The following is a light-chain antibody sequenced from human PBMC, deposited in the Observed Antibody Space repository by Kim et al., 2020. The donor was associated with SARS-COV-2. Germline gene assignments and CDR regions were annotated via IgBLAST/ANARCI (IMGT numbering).Light chain of an antibody. CDR3: QVRDSDNDDRV. V-gene: IGLV3-21*04. Sequence: PGTKARIPCGGRGLGTKGVHWYQRRTGQAPILVIYREFHRPGGIPARLSGANSANTATPIIRGVEAGDEADYYCQVRDSDNDDRVFGGGTKLTVL. CDR2: REF. J-gene: IGLJ3*02. CDR1: GLGTKG.